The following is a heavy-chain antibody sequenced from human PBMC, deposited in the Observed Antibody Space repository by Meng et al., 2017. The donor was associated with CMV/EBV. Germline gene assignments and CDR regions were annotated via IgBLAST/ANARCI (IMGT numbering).Heavy chain of an antibody. V-gene: IGHV3-30*04. Sequence: GGSLRLSCAASGFTFSSYAMHWVRQAPGKGLEWVAVISYDGSNKYYADSLKGRFTISRDNSKNTLYLQMNSLRAEDTAVYYCASGSYYFYWGQGTLVTVSS. CDR2: ISYDGSNK. D-gene: IGHD1-26*01. CDR1: GFTFSSYA. J-gene: IGHJ4*02. CDR3: ASGSYYFY.